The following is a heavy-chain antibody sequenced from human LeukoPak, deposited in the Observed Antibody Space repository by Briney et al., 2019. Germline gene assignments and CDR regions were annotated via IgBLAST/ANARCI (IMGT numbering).Heavy chain of an antibody. D-gene: IGHD2-8*02. CDR1: GFTFSSYG. V-gene: IGHV3-30*03. J-gene: IGHJ5*02. CDR3: ASGGYCTATRCPFNWFDP. Sequence: GRSLRLSCAASGFTFSSYGMHWVRQAPGKGLEWVAVISYDGSNKYYADSVKGRFTISRDNSKNTLYLQMNSLRAEDTAVYYCASGGYCTATRCPFNWFDPWGQGTLVTVSS. CDR2: ISYDGSNK.